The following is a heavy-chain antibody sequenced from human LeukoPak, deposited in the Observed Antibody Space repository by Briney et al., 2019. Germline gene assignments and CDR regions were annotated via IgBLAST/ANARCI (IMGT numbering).Heavy chain of an antibody. CDR1: GFTFSSYW. CDR3: AKPADSGRYRDFDY. V-gene: IGHV3-7*03. Sequence: PGGSLRLSCAASGFTFSSYWMSWVRQAPGKGLEWVANIKQDGSEKYYVDSVKGRFTISRDNAKNSLYLQMNSLRAEDTAVYYCAKPADSGRYRDFDYWGQGTLVTVSS. D-gene: IGHD1-26*01. CDR2: IKQDGSEK. J-gene: IGHJ4*02.